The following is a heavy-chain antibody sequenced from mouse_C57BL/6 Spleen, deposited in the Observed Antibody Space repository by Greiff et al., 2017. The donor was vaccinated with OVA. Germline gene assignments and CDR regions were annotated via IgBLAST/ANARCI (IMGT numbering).Heavy chain of an antibody. V-gene: IGHV1-72*01. J-gene: IGHJ4*01. Sequence: QVQLQQPGAELVKPGASVKLSCKASGYTFTSYWMYWVKQRPGRGLEWIGRIDPTSGGTKYNEKFKSKATLTGDKPSNTAYMQLSSLTSEDSAVYYYARRGIGDDGMDYWGQGTSVTVSS. CDR2: IDPTSGGT. CDR3: ARRGIGDDGMDY. CDR1: GYTFTSYW. D-gene: IGHD2-2*01.